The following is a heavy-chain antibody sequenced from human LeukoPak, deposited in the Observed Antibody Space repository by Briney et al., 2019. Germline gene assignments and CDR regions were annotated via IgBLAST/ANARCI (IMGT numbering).Heavy chain of an antibody. CDR1: GFSFNNYA. Sequence: LSGGSLRLSCAASGFSFNNYAMHWVRQAPGKGLEWVAFISYDGSNKYYADSVKGRFTISRDNSKNTLYLQMNSLRAEDTAAYYCAREENTSGYPSVYWGQGTLVTVSS. CDR2: ISYDGSNK. J-gene: IGHJ4*02. CDR3: AREENTSGYPSVY. D-gene: IGHD3-22*01. V-gene: IGHV3-30*04.